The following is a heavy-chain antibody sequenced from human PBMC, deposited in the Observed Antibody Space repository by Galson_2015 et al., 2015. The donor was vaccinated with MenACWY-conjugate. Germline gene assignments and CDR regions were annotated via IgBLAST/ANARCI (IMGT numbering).Heavy chain of an antibody. CDR3: ARVGQERRTLLPNFDG. Sequence: SLRLSCAASGFTFNNYWMHWVRHPPGKGLEWISYIKADGSFSNYADSVKGRFTISTDNAKNMVYLQMDGLRGEDTGVYFCARVGQERRTLLPNFDGWGQGTRVTVSS. CDR2: IKADGSFS. CDR1: GFTFNNYW. V-gene: IGHV3-74*01. D-gene: IGHD3-22*01. J-gene: IGHJ4*02.